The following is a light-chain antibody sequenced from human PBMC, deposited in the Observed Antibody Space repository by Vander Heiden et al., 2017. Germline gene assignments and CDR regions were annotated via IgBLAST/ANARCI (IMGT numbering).Light chain of an antibody. V-gene: IGKV1-5*01. Sequence: IQMTQSPSILSASLGDRVTITCRARESVLTWLAWYQKKPGKAPKVFIHGASRLASGVPPRFSGNGSGTEFTLTIHNRQPDDFATYYFQQYYSYWTFGQGTKVDIK. CDR1: ESVLTW. J-gene: IGKJ1*01. CDR3: QQYYSYWT. CDR2: GAS.